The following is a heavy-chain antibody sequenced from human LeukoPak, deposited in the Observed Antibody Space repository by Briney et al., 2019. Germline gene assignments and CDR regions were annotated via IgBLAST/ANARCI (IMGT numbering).Heavy chain of an antibody. CDR1: GFTFSSYG. CDR2: IWYDGSNK. Sequence: PGRFLRLSCAASGFTFSSYGMHWVRQAPGKGLEWVAVIWYDGSNKYYADSVKGRFTISRDNSKNTLYLQMNSLRAEDTAVYYCARPYCSGGSCYLFDYWGQGTLVTVSS. CDR3: ARPYCSGGSCYLFDY. D-gene: IGHD2-15*01. J-gene: IGHJ4*02. V-gene: IGHV3-33*01.